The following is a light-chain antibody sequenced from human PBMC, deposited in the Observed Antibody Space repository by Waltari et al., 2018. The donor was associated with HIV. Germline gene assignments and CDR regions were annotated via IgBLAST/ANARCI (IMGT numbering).Light chain of an antibody. V-gene: IGLV2-14*01. CDR2: EVS. J-gene: IGLJ2*01. CDR1: TSDIGAYNS. CDR3: STYTGRGTDTVL. Sequence: QSALTQPASVSGSPGQSIAISCTGSTSDIGAYNSVSWFQQRPGKAPKLIIFEVSNRPSGVSNRFSGSKSGNTASLTISGLQAEDEADYYCSTYTGRGTDTVLFAGGTKLTVL.